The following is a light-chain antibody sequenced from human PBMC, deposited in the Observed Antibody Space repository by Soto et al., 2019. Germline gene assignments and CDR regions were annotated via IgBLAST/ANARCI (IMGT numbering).Light chain of an antibody. Sequence: QSALTQPASVSGSPGQSITISCTGTSSDVGANNYVSWFHQYPGKAPKLMIYDVSNRPSGVSNRFSGSKSDNTASLTLSWLQAEDEADYYCSSYTSSSAVLFGGGTKVTVL. CDR1: SSDVGANNY. J-gene: IGLJ3*02. CDR2: DVS. V-gene: IGLV2-14*01. CDR3: SSYTSSSAVL.